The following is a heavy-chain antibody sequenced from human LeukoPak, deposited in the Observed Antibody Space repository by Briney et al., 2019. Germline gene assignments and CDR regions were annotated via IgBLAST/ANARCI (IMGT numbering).Heavy chain of an antibody. J-gene: IGHJ6*02. V-gene: IGHV3-23*01. CDR2: ISGSGGST. CDR1: GFTFSSYA. Sequence: GGSPRLSCAASGFTFSSYAMSWGRQAPGKGLEWVSAISGSGGSTYYADSVEGRFTISRDNSKNTLYLQMNSLRAEDTAVYYCATHERGYSGYDPEYYYYGMDVWGQGTTVTVSS. D-gene: IGHD5-12*01. CDR3: ATHERGYSGYDPEYYYYGMDV.